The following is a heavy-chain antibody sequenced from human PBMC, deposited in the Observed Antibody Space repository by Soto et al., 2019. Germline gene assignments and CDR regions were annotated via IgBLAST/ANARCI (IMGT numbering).Heavy chain of an antibody. D-gene: IGHD6-13*01. CDR1: GGSISSSSYY. J-gene: IGHJ6*02. CDR2: IYYSGST. V-gene: IGHV4-39*01. Sequence: TLSLTVTVSGGSISSSSYYWGWIRQPPGKGLEWIGSIYYSGSTYYNPSLKSRVTIPVDTSKNQFSLKLSSVTAADTAVYYCAKAAPHYYYYYGMDVWGQGTTVTVSS. CDR3: AKAAPHYYYYYGMDV.